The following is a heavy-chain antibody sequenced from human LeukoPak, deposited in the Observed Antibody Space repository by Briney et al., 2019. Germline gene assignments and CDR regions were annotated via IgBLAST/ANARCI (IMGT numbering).Heavy chain of an antibody. CDR3: AKVRKVGATTDYFDY. D-gene: IGHD1-26*01. Sequence: GRSLRLSCAASGFTFSSYAMHWVRQAPGKGLEWVAVISYDGSNKYYADSVKGRSTISRDNSKNTLYLQMNSLRAEDTAVYYCAKVRKVGATTDYFDYWGQGTLVTVSS. CDR1: GFTFSSYA. J-gene: IGHJ4*02. V-gene: IGHV3-30*04. CDR2: ISYDGSNK.